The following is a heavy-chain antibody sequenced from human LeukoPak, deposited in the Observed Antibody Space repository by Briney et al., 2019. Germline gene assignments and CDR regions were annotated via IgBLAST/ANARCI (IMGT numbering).Heavy chain of an antibody. D-gene: IGHD7-27*01. CDR2: TYYSGST. J-gene: IGHJ3*02. CDR1: GGSISSGDYY. Sequence: PSETLSLTCTVSGGSISSGDYYWSWIRQPPGKGLEWIGYTYYSGSTNYNPSLKSRVTISVDTSKNQFSLRLSSVTAADTAVYYCAREGVPGAFDIWGQGTMVTVSS. V-gene: IGHV4-61*08. CDR3: AREGVPGAFDI.